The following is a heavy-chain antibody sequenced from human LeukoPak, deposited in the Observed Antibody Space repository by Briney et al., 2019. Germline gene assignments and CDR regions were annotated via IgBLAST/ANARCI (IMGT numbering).Heavy chain of an antibody. CDR2: IAPDGSET. CDR1: GFTFSSYG. V-gene: IGHV3-7*01. Sequence: GGSLRLSCAASGFTFSSYGMHWVRQAPGKGLEWVANIAPDGSETYFEDSVKGRFTISRDNTKNSVFLQMNSLRAEDTAVYYCARERVPSRYFDSWGQGTLVTVSS. J-gene: IGHJ4*02. CDR3: ARERVPSRYFDS.